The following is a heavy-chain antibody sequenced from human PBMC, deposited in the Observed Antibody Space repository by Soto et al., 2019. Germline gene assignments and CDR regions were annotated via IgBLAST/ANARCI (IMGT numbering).Heavy chain of an antibody. D-gene: IGHD2-15*01. CDR2: ISSSSSYI. CDR3: ARATPYYYGMDV. V-gene: IGHV3-21*01. Sequence: GSLRLSCAASGFTFSSYSMNWVRQAPGKGLEWVSSISSSSSYIYYADSVKGRFTISRDNAKNSLYLQMNSLRAEDTAVYYCARATPYYYGMDVWGQGTTVTVSS. J-gene: IGHJ6*02. CDR1: GFTFSSYS.